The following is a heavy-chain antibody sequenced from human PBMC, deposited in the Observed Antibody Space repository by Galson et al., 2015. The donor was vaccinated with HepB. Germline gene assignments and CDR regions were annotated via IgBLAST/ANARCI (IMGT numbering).Heavy chain of an antibody. CDR1: GFSLSTSGMC. V-gene: IGHV2-70*01. D-gene: IGHD4-17*01. CDR3: ARDLYGDYGRYLDY. J-gene: IGHJ4*02. Sequence: PALVKPTQTLTLTCTFSGFSLSTSGMCVSWIRQPPGKALEWLALIDWDDDKYYSTSLQTRLTISKDTSKNQVVLTMTNMDPVDTATYFCARDLYGDYGRYLDYWGQGTLVTVSS. CDR2: IDWDDDK.